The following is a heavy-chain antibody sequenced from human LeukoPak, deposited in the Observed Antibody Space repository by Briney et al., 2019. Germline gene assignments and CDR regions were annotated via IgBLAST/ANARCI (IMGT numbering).Heavy chain of an antibody. J-gene: IGHJ4*02. Sequence: WVSLTRTCVGSGFSINRFAMRWLRQAPGKGRKWVLTVSGGGAYTYDADSMKGRFTVSRDDSKSMQFLQMNSLRPEDTALYFCAKRIPVSADYYLDSWGQGTLVTVSS. CDR1: GFSINRFA. CDR2: VSGGGAYT. CDR3: AKRIPVSADYYLDS. V-gene: IGHV3-23*01. D-gene: IGHD2-15*01.